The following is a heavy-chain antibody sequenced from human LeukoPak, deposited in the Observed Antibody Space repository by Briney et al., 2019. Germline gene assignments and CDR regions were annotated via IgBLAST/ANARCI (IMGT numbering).Heavy chain of an antibody. CDR1: GFTFSSYS. CDR2: ISSSSSYI. Sequence: PGGSLRLSCAASGFTFSSYSMNWVRQAPGKGLEWVSSISSSSSYIYYADSVKGRFTISRDDSKNTVYLQMNSLRAEDTAVYYCATRTFPAVTGSSAFWPFDSWGQGNLVTVSS. CDR3: ATRTFPAVTGSSAFWPFDS. V-gene: IGHV3-21*04. D-gene: IGHD6-19*01. J-gene: IGHJ4*02.